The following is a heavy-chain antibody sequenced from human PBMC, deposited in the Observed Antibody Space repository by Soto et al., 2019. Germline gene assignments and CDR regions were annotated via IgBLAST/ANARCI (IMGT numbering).Heavy chain of an antibody. CDR3: TTDQWFGESLYYYYGMDV. CDR2: IKSKTDGGTT. D-gene: IGHD3-10*01. V-gene: IGHV3-15*07. J-gene: IGHJ6*02. CDR1: GFPFSNAW. Sequence: PGGSLRLSCAASGFPFSNAWMNWVRQAPGKGLEWVGRIKSKTDGGTTDYAAPVKGRFTISRDDSKNTLYLQMNSLKTEDTAVYYCTTDQWFGESLYYYYGMDVWGQGTTVTVSS.